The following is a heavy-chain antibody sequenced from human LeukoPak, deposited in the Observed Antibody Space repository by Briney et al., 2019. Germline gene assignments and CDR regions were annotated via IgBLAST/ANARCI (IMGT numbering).Heavy chain of an antibody. Sequence: SETVSLTCTVSGYSISSGYYWGWLRQPPGKGLEWIGSIYHSGSTYYNPSLKSRVTISVDTSKNQFSLKLSSVTAADTAVYCCARDWYDSSGYYHTPFWGYWGQGTLVTVSS. J-gene: IGHJ4*02. CDR1: GYSISSGYY. D-gene: IGHD3-22*01. CDR3: ARDWYDSSGYYHTPFWGY. CDR2: IYHSGST. V-gene: IGHV4-38-2*02.